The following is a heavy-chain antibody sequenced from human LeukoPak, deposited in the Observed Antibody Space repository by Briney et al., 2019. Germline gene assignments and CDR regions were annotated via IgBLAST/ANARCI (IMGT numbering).Heavy chain of an antibody. CDR2: IYPGDSDT. CDR1: GYSFTSYW. D-gene: IGHD3-16*01. J-gene: IGHJ4*02. CDR3: ARPGDYDYVWGSSSSDYFDY. Sequence: GESLKISCKGSGYSFTSYWIGWGRRKPGKGRGWMGIIYPGDSDTRYSPSFQGQVTISADKSISTAYLQWSSLKASDTAMYYCARPGDYDYVWGSSSSDYFDYWGQGTLVTVSS. V-gene: IGHV5-51*01.